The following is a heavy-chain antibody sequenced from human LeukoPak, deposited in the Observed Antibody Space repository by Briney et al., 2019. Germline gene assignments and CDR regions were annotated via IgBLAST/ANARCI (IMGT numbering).Heavy chain of an antibody. D-gene: IGHD1-26*01. CDR3: ASGGATSFDY. J-gene: IGHJ4*02. Sequence: PGGSLRLSCAASGFTFSNYGMSWVRQAPGKGLEWASAISGSGGSTYYADSVKGRFTISRDNSKNTLYLQMNSLRAEDTAVYYCASGGATSFDYWGQGTLVTVSS. CDR2: ISGSGGST. V-gene: IGHV3-23*01. CDR1: GFTFSNYG.